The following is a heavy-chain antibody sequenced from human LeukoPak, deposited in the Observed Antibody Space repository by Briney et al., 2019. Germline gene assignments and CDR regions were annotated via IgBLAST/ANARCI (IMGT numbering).Heavy chain of an antibody. Sequence: PSETLSLTCTVSGGSISSSSYYWGWIRQPPGKGLEWIGSIYYSGSTYYNPSLKSRVTISVDTSKNQFSLKLSSVTAADTAVYYCARVWIQSTRCCNYFDYWGQGTLVTVSS. CDR3: ARVWIQSTRCCNYFDY. CDR2: IYYSGST. CDR1: GGSISSSSYY. V-gene: IGHV4-39*07. D-gene: IGHD2-2*01. J-gene: IGHJ4*02.